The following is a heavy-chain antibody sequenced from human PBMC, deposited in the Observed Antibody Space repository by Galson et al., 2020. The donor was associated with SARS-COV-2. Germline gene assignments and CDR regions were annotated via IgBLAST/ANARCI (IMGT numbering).Heavy chain of an antibody. V-gene: IGHV4-59*01. D-gene: IGHD3-3*01. Sequence: SPTLSHTCTVSGDSISGTYWSWLRQSPGKGLEWIGSIYYTGSTNYNPSLKSRVTISVDTSKIQSFLNLRSVTAADTAVDYCARGSVFGVIVIDYWGQGTLVTVSS. J-gene: IGHJ4*02. CDR3: ARGSVFGVIVIDY. CDR2: IYYTGST. CDR1: GDSISGTY.